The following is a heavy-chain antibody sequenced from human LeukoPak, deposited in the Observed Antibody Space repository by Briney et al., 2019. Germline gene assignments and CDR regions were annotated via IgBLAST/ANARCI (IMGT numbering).Heavy chain of an antibody. CDR2: IWYDGSNK. D-gene: IGHD5-12*01. CDR3: ARDTIVATIPYYYYGMDV. Sequence: PGRSLRLSCAASGFTFSSYGMHWVRQAPGKGLEWVAVIWYDGSNKYYADSVKGRFPISRDNSKNTLYLQMNSLRAEDTAVYYCARDTIVATIPYYYYGMDVWGKGTTVTVSS. V-gene: IGHV3-33*01. J-gene: IGHJ6*04. CDR1: GFTFSSYG.